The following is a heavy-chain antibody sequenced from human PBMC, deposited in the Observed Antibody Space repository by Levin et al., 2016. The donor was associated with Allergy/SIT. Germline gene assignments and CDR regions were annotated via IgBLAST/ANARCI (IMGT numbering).Heavy chain of an antibody. V-gene: IGHV1-8*02. D-gene: IGHD3-10*01. J-gene: IGHJ4*02. CDR2: MNPNSGNT. CDR1: GYTFTSYA. Sequence: ASVKVSCKASGYTFTSYAIHWVRQAPGQRLEWMGWMNPNSGNTGYAQKFQGRVTMTRNTSISTAYMELSSLRSEDTAVYYCARRDGSGSHGSRSFDYWGQGNLVTVSS. CDR3: ARRDGSGSHGSRSFDY.